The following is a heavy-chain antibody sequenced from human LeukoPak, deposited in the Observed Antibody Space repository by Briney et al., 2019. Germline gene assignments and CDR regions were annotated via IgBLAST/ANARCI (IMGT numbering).Heavy chain of an antibody. D-gene: IGHD3-22*01. CDR3: ASGFMGYDRSGYYDDAFDI. CDR2: INPSGGST. J-gene: IGHJ3*02. Sequence: GASVKVSCKASGYTFTSYYMHWVRQAAGQGREWMGIINPSGGSTSYAQKFQGRVTMTRDTSTSTVYMELSSLRSEDTAVYYCASGFMGYDRSGYYDDAFDIWGQGTMVTVSS. V-gene: IGHV1-46*01. CDR1: GYTFTSYY.